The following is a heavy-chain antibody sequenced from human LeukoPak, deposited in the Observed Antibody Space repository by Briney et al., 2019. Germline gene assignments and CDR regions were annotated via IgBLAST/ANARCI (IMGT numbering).Heavy chain of an antibody. D-gene: IGHD3-16*01. CDR1: GGAISSYH. CDR3: ARVGDYALKD. J-gene: IGHJ4*02. CDR2: IYTSGST. V-gene: IGHV4-4*07. Sequence: SETLSLTCTVSGGAISSYHWSWIRQPAGKGLEWIGRIYTSGSTNYNPSLRSRVTMSVDTSKNQFSLKLSSVTAADTAVYYCARVGDYALKDWGQGTLVTVSS.